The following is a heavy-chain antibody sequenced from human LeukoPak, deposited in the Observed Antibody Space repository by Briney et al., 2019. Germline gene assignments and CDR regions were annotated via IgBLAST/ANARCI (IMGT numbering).Heavy chain of an antibody. D-gene: IGHD1-26*01. CDR1: GFTFSYNG. CDR2: ISYDGSNE. Sequence: GGSLRLSCVASGFTFSYNGMHWVRQAPGKGLEWVAIISYDGSNEYYADPVKGRFTISRDNSKNTLYLQMNSLRAEDTAVYYCARGGSYLSAFDIWGQGTMVTVSS. J-gene: IGHJ3*02. V-gene: IGHV3-30*12. CDR3: ARGGSYLSAFDI.